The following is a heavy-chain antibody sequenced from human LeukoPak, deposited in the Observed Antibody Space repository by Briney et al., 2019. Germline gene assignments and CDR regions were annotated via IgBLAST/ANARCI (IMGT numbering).Heavy chain of an antibody. CDR3: ARIQSLASSFSSFDS. Sequence: PGGSLRLSCAASGVTVSNNYLTWVRQAPGEGLEWVSVIYSGGSTYYADSVKGRFTVSRDNSKNTLYLQMNSLRADDTAVYYCARIQSLASSFSSFDSWGQGTLVTVSS. CDR1: GVTVSNNY. D-gene: IGHD6-13*01. J-gene: IGHJ5*01. CDR2: IYSGGST. V-gene: IGHV3-53*05.